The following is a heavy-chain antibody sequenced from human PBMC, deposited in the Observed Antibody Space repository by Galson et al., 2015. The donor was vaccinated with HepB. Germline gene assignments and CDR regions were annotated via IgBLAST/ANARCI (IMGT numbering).Heavy chain of an antibody. CDR3: APLTSRRDGYNVDY. J-gene: IGHJ4*02. D-gene: IGHD5-24*01. Sequence: SLRLSCAASGVTFSSYSMNWVRLAPGKGLEWISYITPTGTTTHYADSVKGRFTISRDNARNSLYLQMNSLRAEDTAVYYCAPLTSRRDGYNVDYWGQGTLVTVSS. CDR2: ITPTGTTT. V-gene: IGHV3-48*01. CDR1: GVTFSSYS.